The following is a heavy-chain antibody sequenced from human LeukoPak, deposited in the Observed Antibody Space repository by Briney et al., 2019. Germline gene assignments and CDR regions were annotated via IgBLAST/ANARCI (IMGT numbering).Heavy chain of an antibody. CDR2: ISISANTI. J-gene: IGHJ4*02. Sequence: GGSLRLSCAASGFTFSSYEMNWVRQAPGKGLEWVSYISISANTIYYADSVKGRFTISRDNAKNSLYLQMNSLRVEDTAVYYCASRYSALGYWGQGTLVTVSS. V-gene: IGHV3-48*03. CDR3: ASRYSALGY. D-gene: IGHD5-12*01. CDR1: GFTFSSYE.